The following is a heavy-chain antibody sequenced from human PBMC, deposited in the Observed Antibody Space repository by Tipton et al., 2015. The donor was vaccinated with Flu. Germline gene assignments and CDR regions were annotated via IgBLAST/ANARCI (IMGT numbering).Heavy chain of an antibody. Sequence: GASISSYYWSWIRQPAGKGLEWIGRIYTSGNTNYNPSLKSRVTMSVDTSKNQFSLKLSSVTAADTAVYYCARDEAYYDILTGYWNFYYGMDVWGQGTTVTVSS. CDR2: IYTSGNT. D-gene: IGHD3-9*01. CDR3: ARDEAYYDILTGYWNFYYGMDV. CDR1: GASISSYY. V-gene: IGHV4-4*07. J-gene: IGHJ6*02.